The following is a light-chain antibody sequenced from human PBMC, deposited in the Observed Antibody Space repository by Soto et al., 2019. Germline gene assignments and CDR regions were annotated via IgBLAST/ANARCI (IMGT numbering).Light chain of an antibody. V-gene: IGLV2-14*01. CDR3: TSYTSSSTLVV. Sequence: QSALTQPASVSGSPGQSITISCTGTSSDVGGYNYVSWYQQHPGQAPTLMIYDVSNRPSGVSNRFSGSKSGNTASLTISGLQAEDEADYYCTSYTSSSTLVVFGGGTKLTVL. J-gene: IGLJ2*01. CDR2: DVS. CDR1: SSDVGGYNY.